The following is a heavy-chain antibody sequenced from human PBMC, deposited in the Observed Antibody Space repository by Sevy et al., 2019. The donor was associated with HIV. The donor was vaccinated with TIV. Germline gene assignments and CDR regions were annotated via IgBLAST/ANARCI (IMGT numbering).Heavy chain of an antibody. CDR1: DGSFSGYY. D-gene: IGHD2-2*01. CDR3: ARSPPVVVVPGAPSWFDP. V-gene: IGHV4-34*01. Sequence: SETLSLTCAVHDGSFSGYYWNWIRQLPGKGLEWIGEINESGITYYNPSLKSRVTISVDTSKKQFPLKLNSVTAAETAVYFCARSPPVVVVPGAPSWFDPWGQGTLVTVSS. J-gene: IGHJ5*02. CDR2: INESGIT.